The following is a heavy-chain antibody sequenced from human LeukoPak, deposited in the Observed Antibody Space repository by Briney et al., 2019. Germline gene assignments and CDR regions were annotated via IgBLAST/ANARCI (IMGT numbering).Heavy chain of an antibody. CDR1: GGSISSGDYY. D-gene: IGHD3-22*01. CDR2: MYYSGNT. V-gene: IGHV4-30-4*01. Sequence: SETLSLTCTVSGGSISSGDYYWSWIRQSPGKGLEWIGYMYYSGNTYYNPSLKSRVVISVGTSKNQFSLKLSSVTAADTAVYYCARAYYYDSRIDPWGQGILVTVSS. CDR3: ARAYYYDSRIDP. J-gene: IGHJ5*02.